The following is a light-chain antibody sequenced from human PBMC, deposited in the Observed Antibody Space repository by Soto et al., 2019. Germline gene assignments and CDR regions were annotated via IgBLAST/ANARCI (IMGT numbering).Light chain of an antibody. V-gene: IGKV3-15*01. CDR2: AAS. CDR3: QQYNNWPPWT. Sequence: EIVMTQSPATLSVSPGERATLSCRASQSIGSNLAWYQQKPDQAPRHPIYAASIRATDFPARFSGSGSGTEFTLTISGLQSDDFAVYFCQQYNNWPPWTFGHGTKVEIK. CDR1: QSIGSN. J-gene: IGKJ1*01.